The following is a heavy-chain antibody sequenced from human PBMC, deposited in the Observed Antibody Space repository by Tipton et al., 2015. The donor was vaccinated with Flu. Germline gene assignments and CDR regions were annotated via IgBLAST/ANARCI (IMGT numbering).Heavy chain of an antibody. J-gene: IGHJ3*02. CDR3: ARETPSTGNYGRVPDAAFAI. CDR2: VHTSGTS. D-gene: IGHD1-1*01. CDR1: GYSITRGSYY. V-gene: IGHV4-61*02. Sequence: TLSLTCSVSGYSITRGSYYWSWIRLPAGKGLQSIGRVHTSGTSHYNPYLESRVTISLDPSKNQFSLKMTSVTAADTAVYYCARETPSTGNYGRVPDAAFAIWGQGTLVTVSS.